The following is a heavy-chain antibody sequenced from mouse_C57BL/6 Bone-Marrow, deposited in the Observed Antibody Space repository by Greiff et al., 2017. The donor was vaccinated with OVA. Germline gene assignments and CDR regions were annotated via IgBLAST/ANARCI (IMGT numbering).Heavy chain of an antibody. CDR1: GFTFSDYY. J-gene: IGHJ2*01. D-gene: IGHD2-3*01. Sequence: EVMLVESGGGLVQPGGSLKLSCAASGFTFSDYYMYWVRQTPEKRLEWVAYISNGGGSTYYPDTVKGRFTISRDNAKNTLYLQMSRLKSEDTAMYYCARHEGYHFDYWGQGTTLTVSS. CDR3: ARHEGYHFDY. V-gene: IGHV5-12*01. CDR2: ISNGGGST.